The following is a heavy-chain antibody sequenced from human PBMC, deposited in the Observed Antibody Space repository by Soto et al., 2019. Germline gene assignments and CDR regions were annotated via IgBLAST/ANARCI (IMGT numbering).Heavy chain of an antibody. CDR1: GFSLSNARMG. J-gene: IGHJ2*01. Sequence: QVTLKESGPVLVKPTETLTLTCTVSGFSLSNARMGVSWIRQPPGKALEWLVHIFSNDEKSYSIFLKSRLSISKDTSKSQVDLTMTNMDPVDTATYYCARIRTVVTPSSWYFDLWGRGTLVTVPS. CDR2: IFSNDEK. D-gene: IGHD2-21*02. CDR3: ARIRTVVTPSSWYFDL. V-gene: IGHV2-26*01.